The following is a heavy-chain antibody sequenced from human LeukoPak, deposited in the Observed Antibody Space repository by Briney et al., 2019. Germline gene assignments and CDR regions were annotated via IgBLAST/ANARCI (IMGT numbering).Heavy chain of an antibody. V-gene: IGHV1-18*01. D-gene: IGHD3-10*01. CDR2: ISAYKGNT. CDR1: GYTFTSYG. J-gene: IGHJ3*02. CDR3: ARDQAGRDAFDI. Sequence: GASVKVSCKASGYTFTSYGISWVGQAPGQGLEWMGWISAYKGNTNYAQKLQGRVTMPTATSTSTASMQLRSLTSDATAVYYSARDQAGRDAFDIWGQGTMVTVSS.